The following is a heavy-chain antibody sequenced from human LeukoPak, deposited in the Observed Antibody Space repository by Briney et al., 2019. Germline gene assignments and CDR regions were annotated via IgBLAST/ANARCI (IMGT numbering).Heavy chain of an antibody. CDR2: IKQDGSEK. D-gene: IGHD4-17*01. V-gene: IGHV3-7*01. CDR3: ARDLSDYGDYIDY. CDR1: GFTFSSYW. J-gene: IGHJ4*02. Sequence: GGSLRLSCAASGFTFSSYWMSWFRQAPGKGLEWVANIKQDGSEKYYVDSVKGRFTISRDNAKNSLYLQMNSLRAEDTAVYYCARDLSDYGDYIDYWGQGTLVTVSS.